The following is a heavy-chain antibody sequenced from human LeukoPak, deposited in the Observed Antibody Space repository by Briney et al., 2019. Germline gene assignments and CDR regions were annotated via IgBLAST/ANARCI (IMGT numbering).Heavy chain of an antibody. Sequence: SVKVSCKASGGTFSSYAISWVRQAPGQGLEWMGRIIPIFGTANYAQKFRGRVTITADKSTSTAYMELSSLRSEDTAVYYCASGYYYDSSGYLDYWGQGTLVTVSS. J-gene: IGHJ4*02. CDR1: GGTFSSYA. CDR3: ASGYYYDSSGYLDY. D-gene: IGHD3-22*01. V-gene: IGHV1-69*06. CDR2: IIPIFGTA.